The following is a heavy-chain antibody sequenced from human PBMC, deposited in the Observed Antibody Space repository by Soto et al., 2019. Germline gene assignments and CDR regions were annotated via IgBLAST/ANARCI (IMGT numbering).Heavy chain of an antibody. Sequence: SETLSLTCTVSGGSISSYYWSWIRQPPGKGLEWIGYIYYSGSTNYNPSLKSRVTISVDTSKNQFSLKLSSVTAADTAVYYCARVDMVRGVISYYYYYMDVWGKGTTVTVSS. D-gene: IGHD3-10*01. J-gene: IGHJ6*03. CDR2: IYYSGST. CDR1: GGSISSYY. V-gene: IGHV4-59*01. CDR3: ARVDMVRGVISYYYYYMDV.